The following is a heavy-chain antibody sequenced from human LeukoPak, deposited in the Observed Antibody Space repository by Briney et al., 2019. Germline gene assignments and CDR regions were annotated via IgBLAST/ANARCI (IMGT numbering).Heavy chain of an antibody. Sequence: PGGSLRLSCAASGFTFSSYAMSWVRQAPGKGLEWVSAIGGSGGSTYYADSVKGRFTISRDNSKNTLYLQMNSLRAEDTAVYYCAKGLVVAFSGLFDYWGQGTLVTVSS. D-gene: IGHD5-12*01. CDR1: GFTFSSYA. CDR3: AKGLVVAFSGLFDY. J-gene: IGHJ4*02. V-gene: IGHV3-23*01. CDR2: IGGSGGST.